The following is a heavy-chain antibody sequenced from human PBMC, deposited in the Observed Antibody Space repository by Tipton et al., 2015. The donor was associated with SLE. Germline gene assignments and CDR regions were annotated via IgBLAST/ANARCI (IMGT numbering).Heavy chain of an antibody. CDR3: ASGYSSSWYGMDV. V-gene: IGHV4-59*11. Sequence: GLVKPSETLSLTCTVSGGSISSHYRSWIRQPPGKGLEWIGYIYYSGSANYNPSLKSRVTISVDTSKNQFSLRLSSVTAADTAVYYCASGYSSSWYGMDVWGQGTTVTVSS. J-gene: IGHJ6*02. CDR1: GGSISSHY. CDR2: IYYSGSA. D-gene: IGHD6-13*01.